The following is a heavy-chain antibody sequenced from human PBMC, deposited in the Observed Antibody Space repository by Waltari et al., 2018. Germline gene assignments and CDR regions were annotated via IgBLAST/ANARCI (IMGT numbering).Heavy chain of an antibody. CDR1: GGTFSSYA. CDR3: ARSGGIAAAGYFDL. V-gene: IGHV1-69*13. Sequence: QVQLVQSGAEVKKPGSSVKVSCKASGGTFSSYAISWVRQAPGQGLEWMGGIIPIFGTANHAERFQGRVTITADESTSTAYMELSSLRSEDTAVYYCARSGGIAAAGYFDLWGRGTLVTVSS. J-gene: IGHJ2*01. CDR2: IIPIFGTA. D-gene: IGHD6-13*01.